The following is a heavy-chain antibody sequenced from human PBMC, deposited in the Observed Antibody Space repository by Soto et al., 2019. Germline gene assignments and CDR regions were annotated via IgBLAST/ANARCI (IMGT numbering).Heavy chain of an antibody. CDR3: ARESSSWFLNWFDP. J-gene: IGHJ5*02. D-gene: IGHD6-13*01. CDR1: GFTVSNNY. Sequence: GSLRLSCVASGFTVSNNYMTWVRQAPGKGLEWIGEINHSGSTNYNPSLKSRVTISVDTSKNQFSLKLSSVTAADTAVYYCARESSSWFLNWFDPWGQGTLVTVSS. CDR2: INHSGST. V-gene: IGHV4-34*01.